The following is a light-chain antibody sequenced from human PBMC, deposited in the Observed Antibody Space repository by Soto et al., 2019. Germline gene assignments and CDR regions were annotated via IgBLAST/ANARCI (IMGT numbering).Light chain of an antibody. Sequence: EIVLTQSPGTLSLSPGDIATLSCRASQSVSSSYLAWYQQKPGQAPRLLIYDASSRATGIPDRFSGSGSGTDFTLTISRLEPEDFAVYYCQQYGNSPLTFGGGTKVDIK. V-gene: IGKV3-20*01. CDR2: DAS. CDR3: QQYGNSPLT. CDR1: QSVSSSY. J-gene: IGKJ4*01.